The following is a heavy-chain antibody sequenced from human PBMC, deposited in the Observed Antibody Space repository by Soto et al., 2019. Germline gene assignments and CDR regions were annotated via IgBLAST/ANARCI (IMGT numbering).Heavy chain of an antibody. D-gene: IGHD6-6*01. J-gene: IGHJ4*02. CDR1: GGSISSSSYY. V-gene: IGHV4-39*01. Sequence: SETLSLTCTVSGGSISSSSYYWGWILQPQGKGLEWIGSIYYSGRTQHNKSIKSRATIYVDTSKNQFYLKMRSVTAADTAVYYCARHRLSIEARPFDYWGQGTLVTVSS. CDR3: ARHRLSIEARPFDY. CDR2: IYYSGRT.